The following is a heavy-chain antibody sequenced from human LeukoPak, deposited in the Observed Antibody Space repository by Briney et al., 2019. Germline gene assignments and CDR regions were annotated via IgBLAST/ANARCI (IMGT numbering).Heavy chain of an antibody. CDR3: AKEIYGDPTGGRFQH. CDR1: GFTFNSYS. Sequence: GGSLRLSCAASGFTFNSYSMNWVRQAPGKGLEWVSVIRGSGGSTYYADPVEGRFTVSRDNSKNTLYLQMNSLRAEDTAVFYCAKEIYGDPTGGRFQHWGQGTLVTVSS. D-gene: IGHD4-17*01. J-gene: IGHJ1*01. V-gene: IGHV3-23*01. CDR2: IRGSGGST.